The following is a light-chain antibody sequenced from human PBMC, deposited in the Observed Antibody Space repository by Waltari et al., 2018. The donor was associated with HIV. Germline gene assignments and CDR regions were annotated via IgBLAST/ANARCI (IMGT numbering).Light chain of an antibody. CDR2: GAS. Sequence: PATLSVSPGERATLSCRASQSVSSNLAWYQQKAGQAPRLLIYGASTRATGIPARFSGSGSGTEFTPTISSLQSEDFAVYYCQQYNNWPPLTFGGGTKVEIK. V-gene: IGKV3-15*01. CDR3: QQYNNWPPLT. J-gene: IGKJ4*01. CDR1: QSVSSN.